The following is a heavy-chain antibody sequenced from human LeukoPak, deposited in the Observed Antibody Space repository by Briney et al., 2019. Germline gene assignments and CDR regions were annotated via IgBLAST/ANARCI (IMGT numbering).Heavy chain of an antibody. V-gene: IGHV3-53*01. Sequence: PGGSLRLSCAASGFTVSSNYMSWVRQAPGKGLEWVSVIYSGGSTYYADSVKGRFTISRDNAKNSLYLQMNSLRAEDTAVYYCAREAPFGAAFDYWGQGTLVTVSS. D-gene: IGHD6-13*01. J-gene: IGHJ4*02. CDR1: GFTVSSNY. CDR2: IYSGGST. CDR3: AREAPFGAAFDY.